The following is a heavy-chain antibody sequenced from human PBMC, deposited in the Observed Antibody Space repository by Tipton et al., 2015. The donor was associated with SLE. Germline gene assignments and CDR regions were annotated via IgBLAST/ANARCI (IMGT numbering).Heavy chain of an antibody. D-gene: IGHD2-15*01. Sequence: TLSLTCTVSGGSISSGGYYWSWIRQHPGKGLEWIGYIYYSGSTNYNPSLKSRVTISVDTSKNQFSLKLSSVTAADTAVYYCARAECSGGSCWWYFDLWGRGTLVTVSS. J-gene: IGHJ2*01. CDR2: IYYSGST. CDR3: ARAECSGGSCWWYFDL. V-gene: IGHV4-61*08. CDR1: GGSISSGGYY.